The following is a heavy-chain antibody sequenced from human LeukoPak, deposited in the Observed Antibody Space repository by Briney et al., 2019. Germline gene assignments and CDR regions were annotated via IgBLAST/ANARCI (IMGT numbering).Heavy chain of an antibody. J-gene: IGHJ4*02. Sequence: SGGSLRLSCAASGFTFSSYAMHWVRQAPGKGLEWVAVISYDGSNKYYADSVKGRFTISRDNSKNTLYLQMNSLRAEDTAVYYCARGGKLSPIDYWGQGTLVTVSS. CDR1: GFTFSSYA. CDR2: ISYDGSNK. V-gene: IGHV3-30-3*01. CDR3: ARGGKLSPIDY. D-gene: IGHD3-16*01.